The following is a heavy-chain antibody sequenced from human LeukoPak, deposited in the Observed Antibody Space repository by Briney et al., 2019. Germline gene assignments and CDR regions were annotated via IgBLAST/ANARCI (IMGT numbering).Heavy chain of an antibody. Sequence: GGSLRLSCTASGSTFSTYWMHWVHQASGKGLMWVSRVNGDGSSTVYADSVKGRFTISRDNAKNTLYLQMNSLRAEDTAVYYCTRDLSPAHFWGQGTLVTVSS. CDR2: VNGDGSST. CDR1: GSTFSTYW. V-gene: IGHV3-74*01. CDR3: TRDLSPAHF. D-gene: IGHD2/OR15-2a*01. J-gene: IGHJ4*02.